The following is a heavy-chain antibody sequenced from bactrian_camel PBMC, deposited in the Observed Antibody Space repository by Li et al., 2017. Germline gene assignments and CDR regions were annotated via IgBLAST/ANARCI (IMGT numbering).Heavy chain of an antibody. J-gene: IGHJ4*01. Sequence: DVQLVESGGGSVQAGGSLRLSCAHSGYPSSRHCMGWFRQAPGKAREGIAGIRRNGDAYYADSVKGRFTISKDDAKNTVYLQMNSLKPEDTAMYYCAKTTQVTVS. V-gene: IGHV3S10*01. CDR1: GYPSSRHC. CDR2: IRRNGDA.